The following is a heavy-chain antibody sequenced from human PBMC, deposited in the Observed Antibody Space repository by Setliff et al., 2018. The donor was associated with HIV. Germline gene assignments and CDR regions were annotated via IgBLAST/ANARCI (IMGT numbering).Heavy chain of an antibody. D-gene: IGHD5-12*01. Sequence: LTCTVSGGSITGHYWSWIRQPPGKGLEWIGYIHYSGSSNYNPSLKSRVSISVDTSKKQVSLKLTSVTAADTAVYYCARRGAYGYDYFDYWGPGTLVTVSS. CDR1: GGSITGHY. V-gene: IGHV4-59*08. CDR3: ARRGAYGYDYFDY. J-gene: IGHJ4*02. CDR2: IHYSGSS.